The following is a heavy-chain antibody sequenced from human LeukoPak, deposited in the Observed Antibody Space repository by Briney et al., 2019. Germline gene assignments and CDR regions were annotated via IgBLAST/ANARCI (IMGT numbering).Heavy chain of an antibody. Sequence: TSETLSLTCTVSGGSISSSSYYWGWIRQPPGRGLEWIGSIYYSGSTYYNPSLKSRVTISVDTSKNQFSLKLSSVTAADTAVYYCARHVRTGPLYYYYMDVWGKGTTVTVSS. CDR2: IYYSGST. V-gene: IGHV4-39*01. CDR3: ARHVRTGPLYYYYMDV. CDR1: GGSISSSSYY. J-gene: IGHJ6*03.